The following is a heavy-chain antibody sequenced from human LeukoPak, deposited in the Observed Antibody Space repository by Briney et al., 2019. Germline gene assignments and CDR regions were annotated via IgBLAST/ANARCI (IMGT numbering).Heavy chain of an antibody. CDR2: IYYSGST. J-gene: IGHJ4*02. V-gene: IGHV4-39*01. Sequence: SETLSLTCTVSGGSISSSSYYWGWVRQPPGKGLEWIGSIYYSGSTYYNPSLKSRVTISVDTSKNQFSLKLSSVTAADTAVYYCARQPNVSGYLMNWGQGTLVTVSS. D-gene: IGHD5-12*01. CDR3: ARQPNVSGYLMN. CDR1: GGSISSSSYY.